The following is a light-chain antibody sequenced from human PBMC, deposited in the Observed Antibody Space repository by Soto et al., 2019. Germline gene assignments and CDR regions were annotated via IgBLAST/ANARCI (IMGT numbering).Light chain of an antibody. J-gene: IGKJ1*01. CDR1: QSVSSN. CDR3: QQYNNWPPWT. CDR2: GAS. V-gene: IGKV3-15*01. Sequence: EIAMTQSPATLSVSPGERATLSCRASQSVSSNLAWHQQKPGQAPRLLIYGASTRATGIPARFSGSGSGTEFTLTISSLQSEDFAVYYCQQYNNWPPWTFGQGTKVDIK.